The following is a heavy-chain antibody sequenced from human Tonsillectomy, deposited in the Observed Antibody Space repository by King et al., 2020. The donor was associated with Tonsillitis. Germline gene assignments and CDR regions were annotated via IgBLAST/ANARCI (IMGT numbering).Heavy chain of an antibody. J-gene: IGHJ4*02. CDR1: GYSISSGYY. D-gene: IGHD4-17*01. CDR2: IYHSGST. Sequence: LQLQESGPRLVKPSETLSLTCAVSGYSISSGYYWGWIRQPPGKGLEGIGSIYHSGSTYYNPSLKSRVTISVDTANNHFSLKLSPVTAADTAVYYCARRGYGDLSFDYWGQGTLVTVSS. CDR3: ARRGYGDLSFDY. V-gene: IGHV4-38-2*01.